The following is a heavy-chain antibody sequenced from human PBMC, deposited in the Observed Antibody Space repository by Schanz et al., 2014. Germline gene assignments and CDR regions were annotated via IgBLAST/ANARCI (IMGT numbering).Heavy chain of an antibody. D-gene: IGHD3-10*01. Sequence: EVQVVESGGGLVQPGGSLRLSCAASGFTLSSYALSWVRQSPGKGLEWVSAINTADTTYYADSVKGRFTVSRDNSKNTLFLQMNSLRAEDTAVYYCAKERYGSGTTHFDYWGQGTLVTVSS. J-gene: IGHJ4*02. CDR3: AKERYGSGTTHFDY. V-gene: IGHV3-23*04. CDR2: INTADTT. CDR1: GFTLSSYA.